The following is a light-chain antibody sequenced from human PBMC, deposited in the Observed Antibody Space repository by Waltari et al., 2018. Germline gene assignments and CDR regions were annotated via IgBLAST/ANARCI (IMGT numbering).Light chain of an antibody. CDR1: QTISVY. V-gene: IGKV1-39*01. Sequence: DIQMTQSPSSLSASVGDSVTITCRASQTISVYLNWYQQKPGEAPKLLIYSTSRLRSGVPSRFSGSGSGTDFTLTISSLQPEDFATYYCQQSYSTPPWTFGQGTKVEIK. CDR2: STS. CDR3: QQSYSTPPWT. J-gene: IGKJ1*01.